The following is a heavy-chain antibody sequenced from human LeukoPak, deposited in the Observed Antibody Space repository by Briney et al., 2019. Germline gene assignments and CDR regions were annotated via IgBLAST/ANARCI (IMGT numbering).Heavy chain of an antibody. CDR2: ISSSSSYI. D-gene: IGHD2-15*01. J-gene: IGHJ4*02. CDR3: ARVLLGGSCTDY. V-gene: IGHV3-21*01. CDR1: GFTFSSYS. Sequence: GGSLRLSCAASGFTFSSYSMNWVRQAPGKGLEWVSSISSSSSYIYYADSVKGRFTISRDNAKNSLYLQMNSLRAEDTAVYYCARVLLGGSCTDYWGQGTLVTVSS.